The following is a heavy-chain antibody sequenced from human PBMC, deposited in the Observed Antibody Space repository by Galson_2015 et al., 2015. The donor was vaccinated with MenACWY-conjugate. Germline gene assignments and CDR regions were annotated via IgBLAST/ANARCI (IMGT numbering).Heavy chain of an antibody. Sequence: SEPLSLTCTVSGGSISSSSYYWGWILQPPGKGLEWIGSIYYSGSTYYNPSLKGRVTISGDTSKNQFSLKLSSVTAADTAVYYCARRGYSSGWGYFDYCGQGTLVTVSS. D-gene: IGHD6-19*01. CDR2: IYYSGST. J-gene: IGHJ4*02. V-gene: IGHV4-39*01. CDR1: GGSISSSSYY. CDR3: ARRGYSSGWGYFDY.